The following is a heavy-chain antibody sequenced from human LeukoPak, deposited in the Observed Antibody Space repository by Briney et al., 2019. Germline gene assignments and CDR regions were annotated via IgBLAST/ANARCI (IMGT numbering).Heavy chain of an antibody. J-gene: IGHJ4*02. CDR3: AKDLIGAVAGPSVDY. Sequence: GGSLRLSCAASGFTFSSYAMSWVRQAPGKGLEWVSAISGSGGSTYYADSVKGRFTISRDNSKNTLYLQMNSLRAEDTAVYYCAKDLIGAVAGPSVDYWGQGTLATVSS. CDR2: ISGSGGST. D-gene: IGHD6-19*01. CDR1: GFTFSSYA. V-gene: IGHV3-23*01.